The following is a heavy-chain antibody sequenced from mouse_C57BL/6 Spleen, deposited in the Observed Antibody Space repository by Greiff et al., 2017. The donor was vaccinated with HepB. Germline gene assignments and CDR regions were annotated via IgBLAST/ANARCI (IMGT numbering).Heavy chain of an antibody. V-gene: IGHV1-61*01. CDR3: ARGGYDYGAYWYFDV. D-gene: IGHD2-4*01. CDR1: GYTFTSYW. CDR2: IYPSDSET. Sequence: QVQLQQSGAELVRPGSSVKLSCKASGYTFTSYWMDWVKQRPGQGLEWIGNIYPSDSETHYNQKFKDKATLTVDKSSSTAYMQLSSLTSEDSAVYYCARGGYDYGAYWYFDVWGTGTTVTVSS. J-gene: IGHJ1*03.